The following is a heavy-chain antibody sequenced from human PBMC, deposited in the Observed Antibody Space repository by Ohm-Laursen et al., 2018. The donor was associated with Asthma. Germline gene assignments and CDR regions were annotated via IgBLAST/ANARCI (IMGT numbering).Heavy chain of an antibody. D-gene: IGHD2-8*01. CDR1: GFTFSSYA. V-gene: IGHV3-33*08. CDR2: IWYDGSNK. J-gene: IGHJ6*02. CDR3: ARGTKSYGMDV. Sequence: SLRLSCAASGFTFSSYAMSRVRQAPGKGLEWVAVIWYDGSNKYYADSVKGRFTISRDNSKNTLYLQMNSLRAEDTAVYYCARGTKSYGMDVWGQGTTVTVSS.